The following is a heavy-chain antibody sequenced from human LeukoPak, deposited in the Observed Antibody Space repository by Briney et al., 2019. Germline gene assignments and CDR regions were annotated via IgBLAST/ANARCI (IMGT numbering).Heavy chain of an antibody. J-gene: IGHJ4*02. D-gene: IGHD3-10*01. CDR2: MNPNSGNT. Sequence: ASVKVSCKASGYTFTSYDINWVRQATGQGLEWMGWMNPNSGNTGYAQKFQGRVTMTRDTSISTAYMELSSLRSEDTAVYYCARSLWFGELLRYYFDYWGQGTLVTVSS. V-gene: IGHV1-8*01. CDR1: GYTFTSYD. CDR3: ARSLWFGELLRYYFDY.